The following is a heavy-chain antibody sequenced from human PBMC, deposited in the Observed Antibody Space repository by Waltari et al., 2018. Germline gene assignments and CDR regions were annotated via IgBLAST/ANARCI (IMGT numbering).Heavy chain of an antibody. J-gene: IGHJ6*02. Sequence: QVQLVQSGSELKKPGASVKVSCKASGYTFTSYAMHWVRQAPGQGLEWMGWINTNTGNPTYDQGLTGRFGFSLDTSVSTAYLQISSLKAEDTAVYYCARDREQLGTFLDYGMDVWGQGTTVTVSS. CDR2: INTNTGNP. V-gene: IGHV7-4-1*02. D-gene: IGHD3-3*01. CDR1: GYTFTSYA. CDR3: ARDREQLGTFLDYGMDV.